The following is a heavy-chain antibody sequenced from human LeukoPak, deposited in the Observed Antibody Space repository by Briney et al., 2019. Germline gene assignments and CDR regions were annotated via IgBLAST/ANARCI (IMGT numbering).Heavy chain of an antibody. V-gene: IGHV1-69*13. Sequence: SVKVSCKASGGTFSKYTISWVRQRPGQGLEWMGGITPLFGTANCAQKFQGRVTITADESASTAYMELSSLRSEDTAVYYCARDLSGSLDFDYWGLGTLVTVSS. CDR1: GGTFSKYT. J-gene: IGHJ4*02. D-gene: IGHD1-26*01. CDR3: ARDLSGSLDFDY. CDR2: ITPLFGTA.